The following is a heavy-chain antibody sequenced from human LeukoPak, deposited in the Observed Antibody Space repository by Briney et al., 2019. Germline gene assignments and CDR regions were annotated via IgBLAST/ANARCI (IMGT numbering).Heavy chain of an antibody. Sequence: GGSLRLSCAASGFAFSSYAMTWVRQAPGKGLEWVSGLSGGGDSTYYADSVKGRFTISRDNSKNTLYLQMNSLRAEDTAVYYCARGPGDCYSCYYYGMDVWGQGTTVTVSS. CDR3: ARGPGDCYSCYYYGMDV. J-gene: IGHJ6*02. V-gene: IGHV3-23*01. D-gene: IGHD2-21*02. CDR2: LSGGGDST. CDR1: GFAFSSYA.